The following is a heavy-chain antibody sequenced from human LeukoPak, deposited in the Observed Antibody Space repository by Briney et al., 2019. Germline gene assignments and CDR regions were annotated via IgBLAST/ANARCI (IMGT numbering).Heavy chain of an antibody. V-gene: IGHV3-7*01. CDR1: GFTFSSWW. Sequence: GGSLRLSCAASGFTFSSWWMSWVRQAPGKALEWVANIKQDGSVTFYEDSVKGRFTLSRDNARNSLYLQMDSLRAEDTAVYYCARLYDSRDLLAFDYWGQGILVTVSS. CDR3: ARLYDSRDLLAFDY. J-gene: IGHJ4*02. D-gene: IGHD3-22*01. CDR2: IKQDGSVT.